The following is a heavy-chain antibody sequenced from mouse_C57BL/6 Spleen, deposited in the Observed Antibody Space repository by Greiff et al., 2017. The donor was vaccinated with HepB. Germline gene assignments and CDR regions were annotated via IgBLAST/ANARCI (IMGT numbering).Heavy chain of an antibody. CDR3: ARGENDGRSAMDY. Sequence: QVQLKQSGAELVKPGASVKMSCKASGYTFTSYWITWVKQRPGQGLEWIGDIYPGSGSTNYNEKFKSKATLTVDTSSSTAYMQLSSLTSEDSAVYYCARGENDGRSAMDYWGQGTSVTVSS. D-gene: IGHD2-12*01. J-gene: IGHJ4*01. CDR1: GYTFTSYW. V-gene: IGHV1-55*01. CDR2: IYPGSGST.